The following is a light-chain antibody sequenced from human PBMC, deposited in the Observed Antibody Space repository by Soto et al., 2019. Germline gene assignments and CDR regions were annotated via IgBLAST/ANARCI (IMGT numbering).Light chain of an antibody. Sequence: EIVLTQSPATLSLSPGDRATLSCRASQSVGTYLAWYQQKPGQAPRLLIYDASNRATGIPARFNDSGSATDFTLTISSLEPEDFAVYYCQQRANWPPFTFGPGTKVDIK. CDR3: QQRANWPPFT. CDR1: QSVGTY. J-gene: IGKJ3*01. V-gene: IGKV3-11*01. CDR2: DAS.